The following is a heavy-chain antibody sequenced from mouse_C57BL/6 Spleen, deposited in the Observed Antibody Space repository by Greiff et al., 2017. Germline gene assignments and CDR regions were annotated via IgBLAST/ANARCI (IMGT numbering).Heavy chain of an antibody. CDR2: ISSGSSTI. Sequence: EVKLVESGGGLVKPGGSLKLSCAASGFTFSDYGMHWVRQAPEKGLEWVAYISSGSSTIYYADTVKGRFTISRDNAKNTLFLQMTSLRSEDTAMYYCARANYYGSRGGTDYWGQGTTLTVSS. J-gene: IGHJ2*01. CDR1: GFTFSDYG. CDR3: ARANYYGSRGGTDY. V-gene: IGHV5-17*01. D-gene: IGHD1-1*01.